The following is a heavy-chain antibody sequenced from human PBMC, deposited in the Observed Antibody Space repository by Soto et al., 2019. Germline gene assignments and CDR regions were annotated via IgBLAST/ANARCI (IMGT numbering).Heavy chain of an antibody. CDR2: IHSSGST. Sequence: SETLSLTCTVSGGSISSGSYSWGWIRQPPGKGLEWIGNIHSSGSTYCNPSLKSRVTISVDSSKNQLSLKMTSVTAADTAVYYCARRVSGGGLFDYWGQGTLVTVSS. D-gene: IGHD3-3*01. V-gene: IGHV4-39*01. CDR1: GGSISSGSYS. J-gene: IGHJ4*02. CDR3: ARRVSGGGLFDY.